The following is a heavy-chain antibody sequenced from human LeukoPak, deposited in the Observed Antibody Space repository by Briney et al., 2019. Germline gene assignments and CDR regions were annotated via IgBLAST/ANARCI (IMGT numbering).Heavy chain of an antibody. CDR2: INSDGSST. J-gene: IGHJ4*02. D-gene: IGHD3-22*01. CDR1: GSTFSSYW. Sequence: PGGSLRLSCAASGSTFSSYWMHWVRQAPGKGLVWVSRINSDGSSTSYADSVEGRFTISRDNAKNTLYLQMNSLRAEDTAVYYCARDYYYDSSGYYDYWGQGTLVTVSS. V-gene: IGHV3-74*01. CDR3: ARDYYYDSSGYYDY.